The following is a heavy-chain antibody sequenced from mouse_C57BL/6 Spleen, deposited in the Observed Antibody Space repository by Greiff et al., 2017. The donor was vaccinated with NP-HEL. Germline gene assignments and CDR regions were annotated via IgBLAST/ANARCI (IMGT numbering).Heavy chain of an antibody. CDR1: GFTFSDYG. Sequence: EVQGVESGGGLVKPGGSLKLSCAASGFTFSDYGMHWVRQAPEKGLEWVAYISSGSSTIYYEDTVKGRFTISRDNAKNPLFLQMTSLGSEDTAMYYCARAVVAVYWYFDVWGTGTTVTVSS. CDR3: ARAVVAVYWYFDV. D-gene: IGHD1-1*01. CDR2: ISSGSSTI. J-gene: IGHJ1*03. V-gene: IGHV5-17*01.